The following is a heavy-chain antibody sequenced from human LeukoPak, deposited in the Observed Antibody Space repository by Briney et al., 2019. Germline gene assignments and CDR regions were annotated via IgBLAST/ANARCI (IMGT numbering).Heavy chain of an antibody. CDR2: ISAYNGNT. Sequence: ASVKVSCKASGYTFTSYDINWVRQATGQGLEWMGWISAYNGNTNYAQKLQGRVTMTTDTSTSTAYMELRSLRSDDTAVYYCARAPIVVSAFDIWGQGTMVTVSS. CDR1: GYTFTSYD. V-gene: IGHV1-18*01. D-gene: IGHD3-22*01. CDR3: ARAPIVVSAFDI. J-gene: IGHJ3*02.